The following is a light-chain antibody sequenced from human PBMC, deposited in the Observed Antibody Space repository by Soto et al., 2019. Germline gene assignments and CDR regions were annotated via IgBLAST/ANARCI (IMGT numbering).Light chain of an antibody. CDR3: QPYNNWPPWT. Sequence: EVVLTQSPDTQSLSPGERATLSCRASQSVSSNLAWYQQKPGQAPRLLIYGASTRATGIPARFSGSGSGTEFTLTISSLQSEDFAVYYCQPYNNWPPWTFGQGTKVDIK. V-gene: IGKV3-15*01. J-gene: IGKJ1*01. CDR2: GAS. CDR1: QSVSSN.